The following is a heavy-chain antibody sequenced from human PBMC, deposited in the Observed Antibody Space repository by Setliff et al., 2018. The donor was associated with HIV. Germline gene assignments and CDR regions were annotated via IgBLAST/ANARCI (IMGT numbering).Heavy chain of an antibody. D-gene: IGHD2-2*01. CDR1: GFTFSWYR. CDR2: IGNSGSYI. J-gene: IGHJ4*02. CDR3: ASLYCSSSSCYEDY. V-gene: IGHV3-21*01. Sequence: GGSLRLSCAASGFTFSWYRMNWVRQAPGKGLEWVSSIGNSGSYIYYADSVKGRFTISRDNAKNSLYLQMNSLKVEDTAMYYCASLYCSSSSCYEDYWGQGTPGTVSS.